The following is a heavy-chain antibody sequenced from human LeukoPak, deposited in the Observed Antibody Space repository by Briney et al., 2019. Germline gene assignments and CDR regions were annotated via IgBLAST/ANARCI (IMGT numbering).Heavy chain of an antibody. D-gene: IGHD3-22*01. CDR2: ISSSSSYI. CDR3: AREPYYYDSSGYLGGYYFDY. V-gene: IGHV3-21*01. Sequence: GGSLRLSCAASGFIFSSYSMNWVRQAPGKGLEWVSSISSSSSYIYYADSVKGRFTISRDNAKNSLYLQMNSLRAEDTAVYYCAREPYYYDSSGYLGGYYFDYWGQGTLVTVSS. J-gene: IGHJ4*02. CDR1: GFIFSSYS.